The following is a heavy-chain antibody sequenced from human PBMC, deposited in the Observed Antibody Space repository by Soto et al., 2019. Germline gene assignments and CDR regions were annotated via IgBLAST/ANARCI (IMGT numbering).Heavy chain of an antibody. CDR1: GFTFSSYW. Sequence: GSLRLSCTASGFTFSSYWMHWVRQAPGKGLVWVSRINSDGSSTTYADSVKGRFTISRDNAKNTLYLQMNSLRAEDTAVYYCVRGEGGWETYWGQGTLVTVSS. CDR2: INSDGSST. D-gene: IGHD6-19*01. J-gene: IGHJ4*02. CDR3: VRGEGGWETY. V-gene: IGHV3-74*01.